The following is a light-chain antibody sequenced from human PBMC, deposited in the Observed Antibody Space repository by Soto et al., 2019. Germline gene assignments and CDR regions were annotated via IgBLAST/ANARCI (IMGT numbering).Light chain of an antibody. CDR2: GAS. CDR1: QSVGTN. CDR3: QQYYNWPPT. Sequence: IVMTQSPATLSVSPGERATLSCRASQSVGTNLAWYHQKPGQAPRLLISGASTRATGVPARFTGSGSGTEFTRTISSLQSEDFAVYYCQQYYNWPPTFGRGTKVEIK. J-gene: IGKJ1*01. V-gene: IGKV3-15*01.